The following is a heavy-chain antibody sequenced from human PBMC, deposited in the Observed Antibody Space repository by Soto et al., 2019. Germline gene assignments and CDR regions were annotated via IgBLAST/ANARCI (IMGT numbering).Heavy chain of an antibody. V-gene: IGHV1-69*01. CDR1: GGTFSSYA. CDR3: ARDRCSGGSCYPLFDY. Sequence: QVQLVQSGAEVKKPGSSVKVSCKASGGTFSSYAISWVRQAPGQGLEWMGGIIPIFGTANYAQKFQGRVTITADESTSTAYMELRSLRSEDTAVYYCARDRCSGGSCYPLFDYWGQGTLVTVSS. CDR2: IIPIFGTA. J-gene: IGHJ4*02. D-gene: IGHD2-15*01.